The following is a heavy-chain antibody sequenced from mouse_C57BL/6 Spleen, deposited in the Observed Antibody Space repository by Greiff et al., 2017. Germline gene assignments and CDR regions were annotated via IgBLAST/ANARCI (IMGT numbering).Heavy chain of an antibody. J-gene: IGHJ4*01. CDR1: GYTFTSYW. CDR3: ARSGIYYYGSPYAMDY. V-gene: IGHV1-50*01. Sequence: VQLQQPGAELVKPGASVKLSCKASGYTFTSYWMQWVKQRPGQGLEWIGEIDPSDSYTNYTQKFKGEATLTVDTSSSTAYMQLSSLTSEDSAVYYCARSGIYYYGSPYAMDYWGQGTSVTVSS. D-gene: IGHD1-1*01. CDR2: IDPSDSYT.